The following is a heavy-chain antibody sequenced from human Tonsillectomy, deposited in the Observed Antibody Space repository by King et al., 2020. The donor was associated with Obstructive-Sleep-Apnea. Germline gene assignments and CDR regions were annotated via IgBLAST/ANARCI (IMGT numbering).Heavy chain of an antibody. V-gene: IGHV4-38-2*02. CDR1: CYSISSAYY. D-gene: IGHD1-7*01. Sequence: VQLQESGPGLVKPSETLSLTRTVSCYSISSAYYWGWIRQPPGKGLEWIGSIYQSGRTYQNPSLKSPVTLSVDTSKNQFSLRLGSVTAADTALYYCARVIGNWNYPWYFDYWGQGTLVTVSS. CDR3: ARVIGNWNYPWYFDY. J-gene: IGHJ4*02. CDR2: IYQSGRT.